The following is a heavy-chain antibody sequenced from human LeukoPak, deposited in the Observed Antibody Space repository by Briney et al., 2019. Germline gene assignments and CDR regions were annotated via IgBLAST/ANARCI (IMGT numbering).Heavy chain of an antibody. Sequence: GGSLRLSCAASGFTFSSYWMSWVRQAPGKGLEWVANIKQDGSEKYYVDSVKGRFTIYRDNAKNSLYLQMNSLRAEDTAVYYCARDLVDYYYGMDVWGQGTTVTVSS. CDR2: IKQDGSEK. CDR1: GFTFSSYW. V-gene: IGHV3-7*01. D-gene: IGHD6-6*01. CDR3: ARDLVDYYYGMDV. J-gene: IGHJ6*02.